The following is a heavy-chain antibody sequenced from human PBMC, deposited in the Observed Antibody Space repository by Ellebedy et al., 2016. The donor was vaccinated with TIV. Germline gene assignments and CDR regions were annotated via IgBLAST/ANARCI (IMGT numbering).Heavy chain of an antibody. D-gene: IGHD3-16*02. Sequence: MPSETLSLTCTVFGASISTGDYYWSWIRQPPGKGLEWIGYIYYSGSTYYSPSLKSRVSLSVDTSKNQFSLKLSSVTAADTAVYYCARGPNYVWGSYQYFDYWGQGTLVTVSS. CDR3: ARGPNYVWGSYQYFDY. J-gene: IGHJ4*02. V-gene: IGHV4-30-4*01. CDR1: GASISTGDYY. CDR2: IYYSGST.